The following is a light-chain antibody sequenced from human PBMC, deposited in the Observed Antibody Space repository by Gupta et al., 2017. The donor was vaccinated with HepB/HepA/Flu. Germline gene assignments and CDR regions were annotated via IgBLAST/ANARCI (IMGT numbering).Light chain of an antibody. Sequence: DSQMTQYSSSLSASIGDRGTITCQASQDSTNYLSWYQQKPGKAPKLLIYDASYLETGVPPRFSGSGSGTDFTFTISSLQPEDIATYYCQQYNHLPWAFGPGTTVEI. CDR3: QQYNHLPWA. J-gene: IGKJ3*01. CDR1: QDSTNY. CDR2: DAS. V-gene: IGKV1-33*01.